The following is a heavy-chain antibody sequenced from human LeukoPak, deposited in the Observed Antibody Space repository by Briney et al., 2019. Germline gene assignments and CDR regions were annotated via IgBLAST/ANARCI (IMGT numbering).Heavy chain of an antibody. V-gene: IGHV4-59*01. J-gene: IGHJ6*03. CDR1: GGSINTYY. Sequence: SETLSLTCTVSGGSINTYYWSWIRQPPGKGLEWIGYIYYSGSTNYNPSLKSRVTISVDTSKNQFSLKLSSVTAADTAVYYCARVGSYSSGWYYYYYYMDVWGKGTTVTISS. CDR3: ARVGSYSSGWYYYYYYMDV. D-gene: IGHD6-19*01. CDR2: IYYSGST.